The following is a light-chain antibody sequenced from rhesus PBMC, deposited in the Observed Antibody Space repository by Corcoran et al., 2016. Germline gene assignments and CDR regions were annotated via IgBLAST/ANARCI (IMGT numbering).Light chain of an antibody. Sequence: EIVLTQSPATLSLSPGERATLSCRASQSVSSSLAWYQQKPEQAPRLLIYGASSRATGIPDRFSGSGSWTEFTITISSLEPEDLEVYYCKQYSNWPHGTFGQGTKVEIK. V-gene: IGKV3-42*03. CDR3: KQYSNWPHGT. J-gene: IGKJ1*01. CDR2: GAS. CDR1: QSVSSS.